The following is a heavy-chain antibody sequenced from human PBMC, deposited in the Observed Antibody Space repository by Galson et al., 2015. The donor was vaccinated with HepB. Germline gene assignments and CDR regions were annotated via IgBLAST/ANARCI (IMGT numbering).Heavy chain of an antibody. J-gene: IGHJ6*02. CDR1: GYSFTSYW. CDR2: IDPSDSYT. V-gene: IGHV5-10-1*01. CDR3: ARQPHDFYYYYGMDV. Sequence: QSGAEVKKPGESLRISCKGSGYSFTSYWISWVRQMPGKGLEWMGRIDPSDSYTNYSPSFQGHVTISADKSISTAYLQWSSLKASDTAMYYCARQPHDFYYYYGMDVWGQGTTVTVSS. D-gene: IGHD1-14*01.